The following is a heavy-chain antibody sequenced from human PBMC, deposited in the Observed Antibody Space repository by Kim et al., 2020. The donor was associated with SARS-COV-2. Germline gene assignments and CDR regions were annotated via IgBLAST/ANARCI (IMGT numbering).Heavy chain of an antibody. J-gene: IGHJ5*02. V-gene: IGHV3-9*01. CDR1: GFTFDDYA. Sequence: GGSLRLSCAASGFTFDDYAMHWVRQAPGKGLEWVSGISWNSGSIGYADSVKGRFTISRDNAKNSLYLQMNSLRAEDTALYYCAKDPAEYSSGGWFDPWGQGTLVTVSS. CDR3: AKDPAEYSSGGWFDP. CDR2: ISWNSGSI. D-gene: IGHD6-19*01.